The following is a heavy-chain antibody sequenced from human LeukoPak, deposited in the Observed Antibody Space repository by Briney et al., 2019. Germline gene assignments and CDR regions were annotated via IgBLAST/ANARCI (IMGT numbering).Heavy chain of an antibody. CDR2: IYYSGST. J-gene: IGHJ4*02. Sequence: PSDTLSLTCTVSGGSLRIYYWIGIGPPPEKGLEWIGYIYYSGSTNYNPSHKSRVTISVDTSKHQFSLKLSSVTAADTAVYYCARHAKVDTAKEYYFEYWGQGTLVTVSS. CDR1: GGSLRIYY. D-gene: IGHD5-18*01. CDR3: ARHAKVDTAKEYYFEY. V-gene: IGHV4-59*08.